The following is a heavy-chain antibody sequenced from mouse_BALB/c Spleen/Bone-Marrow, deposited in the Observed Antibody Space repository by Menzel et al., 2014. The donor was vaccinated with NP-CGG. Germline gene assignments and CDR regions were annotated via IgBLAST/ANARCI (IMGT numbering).Heavy chain of an antibody. CDR2: IDPANGNT. Sequence: VQLQQSGAELVKPGASVKLTCTASGFNIKDTYMHWVKQRPEQGLEWIGRIDPANGNTKYDPKFQGKATITADTSSNTAYLQLSSLTSEDTAVYYCARGYYDYDLDYWGQGTTLTVSS. J-gene: IGHJ2*01. V-gene: IGHV14-3*02. D-gene: IGHD2-4*01. CDR3: ARGYYDYDLDY. CDR1: GFNIKDTY.